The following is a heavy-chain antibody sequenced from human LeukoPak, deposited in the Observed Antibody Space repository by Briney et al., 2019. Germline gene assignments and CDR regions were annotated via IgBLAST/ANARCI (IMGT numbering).Heavy chain of an antibody. CDR1: GFTFGGYD. V-gene: IGHV3-49*03. Sequence: PGGSLRLSCTVSGFTFGGYDMSWFRQAPGKGKGRVGFIRSKAYGGTTDYASSVKGRFTIARAYNKSISHLQMTSPKTEATAVYYCTRSSSRLYLRFDPGGKGTLVTVSS. J-gene: IGHJ5*02. D-gene: IGHD6-13*01. CDR2: IRSKAYGGTT. CDR3: TRSSSRLYLRFDP.